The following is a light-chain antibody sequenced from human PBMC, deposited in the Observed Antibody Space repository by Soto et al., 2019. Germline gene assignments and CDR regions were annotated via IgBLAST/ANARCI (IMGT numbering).Light chain of an antibody. J-gene: IGLJ2*01. CDR3: SSYTSSSTLEVV. CDR2: EVS. CDR1: SSDVGGYNY. Sequence: QSALTQPASVSGSPGPSITISCTGTSSDVGGYNYVSWYQQHPGKAPKLMIYEVSNRPSGVSNRFSGSKSGNTASLTISGLQGEDEADYYCSSYTSSSTLEVVFGGGTQLTVL. V-gene: IGLV2-14*01.